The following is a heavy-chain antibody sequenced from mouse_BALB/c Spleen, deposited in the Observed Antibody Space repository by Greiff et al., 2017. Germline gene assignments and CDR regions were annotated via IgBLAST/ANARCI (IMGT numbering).Heavy chain of an antibody. J-gene: IGHJ2*01. Sequence: EVKLMESGAELVKPGASVKLSCTASGFNIKDTYMHWVKQRPEQGLEWIGRIDPANGNTKYDPKFQGKATITADTSSNTAYLQLSSLTSEDTAVYYCARDWFDDWGQGTTLTVSS. V-gene: IGHV14-3*02. CDR2: IDPANGNT. CDR1: GFNIKDTY. D-gene: IGHD4-1*01. CDR3: ARDWFDD.